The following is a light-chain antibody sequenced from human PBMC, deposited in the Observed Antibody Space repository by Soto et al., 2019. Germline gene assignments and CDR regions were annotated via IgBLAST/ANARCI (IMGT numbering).Light chain of an antibody. J-gene: IGLJ1*01. Sequence: QSVLTQPPSASGTPGQRVTISCSGRSSKIGSNYVYWYQQLPGTAPKLLMYRNNQRPSGVPDRFSGSKSGTSASLAISGLRSEDEADYYCASWDDSLNAFYVFGTGTKVTVL. CDR2: RNN. CDR3: ASWDDSLNAFYV. CDR1: SSKIGSNY. V-gene: IGLV1-47*01.